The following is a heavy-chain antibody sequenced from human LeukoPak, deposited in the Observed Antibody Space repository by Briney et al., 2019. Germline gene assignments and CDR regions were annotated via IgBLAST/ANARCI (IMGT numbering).Heavy chain of an antibody. CDR1: GGTFSSYA. D-gene: IGHD3-22*01. CDR3: ARATYYYDSSGYKTGAFDI. CDR2: IIPILGIA. J-gene: IGHJ3*02. Sequence: SVKVSCKASGGTFSSYAISWVRQAPGQGLERMGRIIPILGIANYAQKFQGRVTITADKSTSTAYMELSSLRSEDTAVYYCARATYYYDSSGYKTGAFDIWGQGTMLTVSS. V-gene: IGHV1-69*04.